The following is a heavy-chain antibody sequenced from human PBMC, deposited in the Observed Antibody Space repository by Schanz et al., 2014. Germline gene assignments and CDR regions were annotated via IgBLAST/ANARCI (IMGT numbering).Heavy chain of an antibody. CDR3: ARGGADSAMAHEY. CDR2: LNFDETYT. Sequence: EVQLVESGGEFIQPGGSLRLSCEASGFTFSRYWMHWVRQAPGKGLEWVSRLNFDETYTSYADSVKGRFTISRDNAKXTVYLQMTSLRVEDTAVYYCARGGADSAMAHEYWGRGTLVTVSS. CDR1: GFTFSRYW. D-gene: IGHD5-18*01. V-gene: IGHV3-74*01. J-gene: IGHJ4*02.